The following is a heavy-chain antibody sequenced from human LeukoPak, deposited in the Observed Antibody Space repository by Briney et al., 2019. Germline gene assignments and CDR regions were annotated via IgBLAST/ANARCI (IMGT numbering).Heavy chain of an antibody. D-gene: IGHD5-18*01. CDR2: IYYSGST. V-gene: IGHV4-34*01. J-gene: IGHJ3*02. Sequence: SETLSLTCAVYGGSFSGYYWGWIRQPPGKGRGWIGSIYYSGSTYYDPSLKSRVTISVDTSKNQFSLKLSSVTAADTAVYYCASGYSYGLRWNAFDIWGQGTMVTVSS. CDR3: ASGYSYGLRWNAFDI. CDR1: GGSFSGYY.